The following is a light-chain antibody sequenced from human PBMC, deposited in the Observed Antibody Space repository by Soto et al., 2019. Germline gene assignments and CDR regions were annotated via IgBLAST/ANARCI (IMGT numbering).Light chain of an antibody. Sequence: EIVLTQSPGTLSLSPGERATLSCKTSQSRGSTFLAWYQHKPGQAPRLLIYASSNRATGIPDRFSGSASGTNFTRTINRLEPEDFAVYYCQLYVISPHFGQGARLEIK. CDR3: QLYVISPH. V-gene: IGKV3-20*01. J-gene: IGKJ5*01. CDR2: ASS. CDR1: QSRGSTF.